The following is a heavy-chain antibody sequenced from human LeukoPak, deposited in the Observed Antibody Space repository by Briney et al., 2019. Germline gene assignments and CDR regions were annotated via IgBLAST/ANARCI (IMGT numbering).Heavy chain of an antibody. V-gene: IGHV4-39*01. CDR2: IYYSGST. Sequence: SETLSLTCTVSGGSISSSSYYWGWIRQTPGKGLEWIGSIYYSGSTYYNPSLKSRVTISVDTSKNQFSLKLSSVTAADTAVYYCARRVAGPGCFDYWGQGSLVTVSS. J-gene: IGHJ4*02. D-gene: IGHD6-19*01. CDR1: GGSISSSSYY. CDR3: ARRVAGPGCFDY.